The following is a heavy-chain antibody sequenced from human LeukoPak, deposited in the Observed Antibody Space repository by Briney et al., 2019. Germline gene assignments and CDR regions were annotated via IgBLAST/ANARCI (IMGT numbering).Heavy chain of an antibody. J-gene: IGHJ5*02. Sequence: GGSLRLSCAASGFTFSSYWMSWVRQAPGKGLEWVANIKQDGSEKYYVDSLKGRFTISRDSAKNSLYLQINNLRAEDTAVYYCARSYGGVMGNCFDPWGQGTLVTVSS. CDR1: GFTFSSYW. CDR3: ARSYGGVMGNCFDP. D-gene: IGHD3-16*01. CDR2: IKQDGSEK. V-gene: IGHV3-7*01.